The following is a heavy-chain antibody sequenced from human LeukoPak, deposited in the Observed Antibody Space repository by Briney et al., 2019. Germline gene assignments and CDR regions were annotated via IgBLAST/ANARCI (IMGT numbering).Heavy chain of an antibody. CDR1: GGSISSSNW. D-gene: IGHD1-26*01. V-gene: IGHV4-4*02. CDR3: ARVDLGYYIDY. CDR2: IYHSGST. Sequence: SETLSLTCAVSGGSISSSNWWSWVRQPPGKGLEWIGEIYHSGSTNYNPSLKSRVTIPVDKSKNQFSLKLSSVTAADTAVYYCARVDLGYYIDYWGQGTLVTVSS. J-gene: IGHJ4*02.